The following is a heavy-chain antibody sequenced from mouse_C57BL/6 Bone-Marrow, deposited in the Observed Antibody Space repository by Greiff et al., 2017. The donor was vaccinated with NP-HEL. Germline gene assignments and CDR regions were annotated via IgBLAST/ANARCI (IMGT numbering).Heavy chain of an antibody. CDR1: GFSLSTFGMG. D-gene: IGHD2-5*01. CDR2: IWWDDDK. J-gene: IGHJ4*01. V-gene: IGHV8-8*01. CDR3: ARIGIHSNYYAMDY. Sequence: QVTLKESGPGILQPSQSLSLTCSFSGFSLSTFGMGVVWLRQPSGKEWEWLAHIWWDDDKYYNPVLRSLLTISKDTSKNQVYLKIANVDTADTATYYSARIGIHSNYYAMDYWCQGTSVTVSS.